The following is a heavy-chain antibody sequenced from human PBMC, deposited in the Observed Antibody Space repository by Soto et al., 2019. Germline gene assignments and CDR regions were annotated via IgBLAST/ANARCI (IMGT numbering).Heavy chain of an antibody. CDR2: INPYNGHT. Sequence: QGQLVQSGTEVKKPGASVKVSCKASGYTFTTYGITWVRQAPGQGLEWMGWINPYNGHTKYAQEFQGRVTVTTDTSTSTAHMELTSLRSDDTAVYYCAEDRAGLDPWGQGSLVIVS. CDR1: GYTFTTYG. CDR3: AEDRAGLDP. J-gene: IGHJ5*02. D-gene: IGHD6-19*01. V-gene: IGHV1-18*01.